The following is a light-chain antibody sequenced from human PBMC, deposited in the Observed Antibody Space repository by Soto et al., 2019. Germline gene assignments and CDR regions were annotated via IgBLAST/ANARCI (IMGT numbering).Light chain of an antibody. Sequence: QYVLTQPPSVSGAPGQRVTISCTGSSSNIGAGYVHWYQQLPGTAPKLLIYGNSNRPSGVPDRFSGSKSGTSASLAITGLQAEDEADYHCQSYDSSLSGSVFGGGTKLTVL. V-gene: IGLV1-40*01. CDR3: QSYDSSLSGSV. CDR2: GNS. J-gene: IGLJ3*02. CDR1: SSNIGAGYV.